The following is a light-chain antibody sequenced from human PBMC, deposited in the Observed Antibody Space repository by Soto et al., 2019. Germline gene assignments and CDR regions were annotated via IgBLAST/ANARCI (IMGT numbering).Light chain of an antibody. Sequence: DTQLTQSPSFLSASVGDRVTITCRASQGISSFLAWYQQKPPKAPELLIYGASTLQSGVPSRFSGSGSGTEFTLTISSLQPEDFATYYCQQLNTYPITFAQGTRLEIK. CDR3: QQLNTYPIT. CDR1: QGISSF. J-gene: IGKJ5*01. CDR2: GAS. V-gene: IGKV1-9*01.